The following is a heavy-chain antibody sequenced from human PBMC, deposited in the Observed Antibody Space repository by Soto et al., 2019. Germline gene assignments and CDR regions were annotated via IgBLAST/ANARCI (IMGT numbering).Heavy chain of an antibody. CDR1: GDSVSSNSAA. CDR3: ARDGLGPYDFWSGYDAFDI. Sequence: SQTLSLTCAISGDSVSSNSAAWNWIRQSPSRGLEWLGRTYYRSKWYNDYAVSVKSRITINPDTSKNQFSLQLNSVTPEDTAVYYCARDGLGPYDFWSGYDAFDIWGHGTMVTVSS. CDR2: TYYRSKWYN. V-gene: IGHV6-1*01. D-gene: IGHD3-3*01. J-gene: IGHJ3*02.